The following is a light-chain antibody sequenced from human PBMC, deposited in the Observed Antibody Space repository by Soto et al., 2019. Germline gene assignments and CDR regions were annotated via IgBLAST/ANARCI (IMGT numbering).Light chain of an antibody. J-gene: IGLJ3*02. V-gene: IGLV2-8*01. Sequence: QSALTQPPSASGSPGQSVTISCTGTSSDVGGYTYVSWYQQYPGRAPKPMIYEVNKRPSGVPDRFSGSKSGNTASLTVSGLQAEDEADYYCSSYAASNNFYFVFGGGTKLTVL. CDR2: EVN. CDR1: SSDVGGYTY. CDR3: SSYAASNNFYFV.